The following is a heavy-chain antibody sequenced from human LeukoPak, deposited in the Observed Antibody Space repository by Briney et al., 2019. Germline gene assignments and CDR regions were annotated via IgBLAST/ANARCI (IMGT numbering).Heavy chain of an antibody. CDR2: ISAYNGNT. J-gene: IGHJ6*03. V-gene: IGHV1-18*01. CDR1: GYTFTSYG. Sequence: ASVKVSCKASGYTFTSYGISWVRQAPGQGLEWMGWISAYNGNTNYAQKLQGRVTMTTDTSTSTAYMELRSLRSDDTAVYYCAKDFGTYSYYYMDVWGKGTTVTISS. CDR3: AKDFGTYSYYYMDV. D-gene: IGHD3-3*01.